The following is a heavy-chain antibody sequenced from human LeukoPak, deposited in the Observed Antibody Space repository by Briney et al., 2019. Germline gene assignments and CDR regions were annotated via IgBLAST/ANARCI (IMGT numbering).Heavy chain of an antibody. CDR3: ARDPRMQLWLGPIRYFDL. V-gene: IGHV4-4*07. J-gene: IGHJ2*01. CDR1: GGSISSYY. D-gene: IGHD5-18*01. CDR2: IYTSGST. Sequence: SETLSLTCTVSGGSISSYYWSWIRQPAGKGLEWIGRIYTSGSTNYNPSLKSRVTMSVDTSKNQFSLKLSSVTAADTAVYYCARDPRMQLWLGPIRYFDLWGRGTLVTVSS.